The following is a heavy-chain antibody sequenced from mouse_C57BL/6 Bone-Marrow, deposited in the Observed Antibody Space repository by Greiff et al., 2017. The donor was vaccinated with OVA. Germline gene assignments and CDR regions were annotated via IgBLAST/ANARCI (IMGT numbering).Heavy chain of an antibody. CDR2: IHPNSGST. Sequence: QVQLKQPGAELVKPGASVKLSCKASGYTFTSYWMHWVKQRPGQGLEWIGMIHPNSGSTNYNEKFKSKATLTVDKSSSTAYMELRSLTSEDTAVYYCARGGNYPGFDYWGQGTTLTVSS. CDR3: ARGGNYPGFDY. D-gene: IGHD2-1*01. J-gene: IGHJ2*01. CDR1: GYTFTSYW. V-gene: IGHV1-64*01.